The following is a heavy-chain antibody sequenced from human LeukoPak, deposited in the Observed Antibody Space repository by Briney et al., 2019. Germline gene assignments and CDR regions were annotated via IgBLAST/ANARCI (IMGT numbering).Heavy chain of an antibody. D-gene: IGHD1-26*01. J-gene: IGHJ4*02. CDR2: INPSGGST. V-gene: IGHV1-46*01. CDR1: GYTFTSYY. Sequence: ASVKVSCKASGYTFTSYYMHWVRQAPGQGLEWMGIINPSGGSTSYAQRFQGRVTMTRDTSTSTVYMELSSLRSEDTAVYYCARDRGTEVYFDYWGQGTLVTVSS. CDR3: ARDRGTEVYFDY.